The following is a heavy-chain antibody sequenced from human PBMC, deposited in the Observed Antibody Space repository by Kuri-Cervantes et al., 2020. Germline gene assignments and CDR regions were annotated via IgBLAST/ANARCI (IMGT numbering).Heavy chain of an antibody. J-gene: IGHJ6*03. CDR2: IYYSGST. CDR1: GGSINSRSYY. Sequence: SESLSLTCTVSGGSINSRSYYWGWIRQPPGKGLEWIGNIYYSGSTYYNPSLKSRVTTSVDTSKNQSSLKLSSVTAADTAVYYCARVYNRGRYYYMDVWGKGTTVTVSS. D-gene: IGHD3-10*01. CDR3: ARVYNRGRYYYMDV. V-gene: IGHV4-39*07.